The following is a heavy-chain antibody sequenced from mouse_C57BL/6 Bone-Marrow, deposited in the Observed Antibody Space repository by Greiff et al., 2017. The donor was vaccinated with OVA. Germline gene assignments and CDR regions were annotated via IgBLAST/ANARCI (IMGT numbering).Heavy chain of an antibody. J-gene: IGHJ3*01. CDR2: IYPGSGNT. V-gene: IGHV1-76*01. D-gene: IGHD3-2*02. Sequence: QVQLKQSGAELVRPGASVKLSCKASGYTFTDYYINWVKQRPGQGLEWIARIYPGSGNTYYNEKFKGKATLTAEKSSSTSYMQLSSLTSEDSAVYFCQATIAYWGQGTLVTVSA. CDR1: GYTFTDYY. CDR3: QATIAY.